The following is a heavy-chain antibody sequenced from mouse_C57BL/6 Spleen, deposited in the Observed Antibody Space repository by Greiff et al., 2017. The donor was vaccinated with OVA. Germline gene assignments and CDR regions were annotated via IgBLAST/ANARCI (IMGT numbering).Heavy chain of an antibody. CDR1: GFSLTSYG. V-gene: IGHV2-5*01. CDR2: IWRGGST. J-gene: IGHJ4*01. CDR3: AKEENYYGPPYAMDY. Sequence: QVQLQQSGPGLVQPSQSLSITCTVSGFSLTSYGVHWVRQSPGKGLEWLGVIWRGGSTDYNAAFMSRLSITKDNSKSQVFFKMNSLQADDTAIYYCAKEENYYGPPYAMDYWGQGTSVTVSS. D-gene: IGHD1-1*01.